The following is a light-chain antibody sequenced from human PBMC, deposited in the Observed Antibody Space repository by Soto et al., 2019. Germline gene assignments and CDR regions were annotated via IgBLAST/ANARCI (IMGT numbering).Light chain of an antibody. V-gene: IGKV1-5*01. Sequence: DIQMTRSPSTLSASVGDSVTIACRASQNISPWLAWYQQKPGKAPKLLIYGASSLEGGVPSRFSGSGSGTDFTLTISSLQPDDFAXXXXXXXXXXAXFXXGTKVDIK. CDR2: GAS. CDR3: XXXXXXAX. CDR1: QNISPW. J-gene: IGKJ1*01.